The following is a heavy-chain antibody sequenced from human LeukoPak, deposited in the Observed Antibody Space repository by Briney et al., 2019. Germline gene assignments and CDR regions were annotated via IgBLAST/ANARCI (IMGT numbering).Heavy chain of an antibody. D-gene: IGHD6-13*01. CDR1: RFTFSSYA. CDR3: AKKGTSWSPRFDP. Sequence: GGSLRLSCAASRFTFSSYAMHWVRQAPGKGLEWVAVISYDGSNKYYADSVRGRFTISRDNSENTLYLELNSLRDEDTAMYHCAKKGTSWSPRFDPWGQGILVTVSS. V-gene: IGHV3-30-3*02. J-gene: IGHJ5*02. CDR2: ISYDGSNK.